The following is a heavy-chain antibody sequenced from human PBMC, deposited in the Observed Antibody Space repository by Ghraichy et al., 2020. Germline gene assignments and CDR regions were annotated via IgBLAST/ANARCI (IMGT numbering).Heavy chain of an antibody. D-gene: IGHD3-22*01. CDR1: GGSISSGDYY. V-gene: IGHV4-30-4*01. CDR3: ARGVSYDSSGPIGWESINWYFDL. Sequence: SETLSLTCTVSGGSISSGDYYWSWIRQPPGKGLEWIGYIYYSGSTYYNPSLKSRVTISVDTSKNQFSLKLSSVTAADTAVYYCARGVSYDSSGPIGWESINWYFDLWGRGTLVTVSS. CDR2: IYYSGST. J-gene: IGHJ2*01.